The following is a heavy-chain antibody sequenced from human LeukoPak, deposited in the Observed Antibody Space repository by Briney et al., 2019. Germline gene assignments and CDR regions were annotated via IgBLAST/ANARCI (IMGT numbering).Heavy chain of an antibody. J-gene: IGHJ4*02. D-gene: IGHD6-13*01. Sequence: ASVKVSCKASGYTFTSYAMHWVRQAPGQRLEWMGWINAGNGNTKYSQKFQGRVTITRDTSACTAYMELSSLRSEDTAVYYCARDSGSSSWYNYWGQGTLVTVSS. CDR1: GYTFTSYA. V-gene: IGHV1-3*01. CDR2: INAGNGNT. CDR3: ARDSGSSSWYNY.